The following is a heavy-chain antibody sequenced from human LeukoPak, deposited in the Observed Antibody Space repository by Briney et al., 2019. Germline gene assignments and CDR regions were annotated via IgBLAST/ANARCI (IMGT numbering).Heavy chain of an antibody. Sequence: GRSLRLSCAASGFTFSSYWMHWVRQAPGKGLVWVSRINSDGSSTSYADSVKGRFTISRDNAKNTLYLQMNSLRAEDTAVYYCARGDYYDSSGYYYPLVFDYWGQGTLVTVSS. CDR1: GFTFSSYW. CDR3: ARGDYYDSSGYYYPLVFDY. D-gene: IGHD3-22*01. J-gene: IGHJ4*02. CDR2: INSDGSST. V-gene: IGHV3-74*01.